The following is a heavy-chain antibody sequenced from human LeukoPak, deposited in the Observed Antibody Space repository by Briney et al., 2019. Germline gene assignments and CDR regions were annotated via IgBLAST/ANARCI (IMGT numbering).Heavy chain of an antibody. Sequence: GGSLRLSCAASGFTFSSYWMHWVRQAPGKGLVWVSRINSDGSSTSYADSVKGRFTISRDNAKNTLHLQMNSLRAEDTAVYYCAREKYYYDSSGYNYYFDYWGQGTLVTVSS. V-gene: IGHV3-74*01. CDR2: INSDGSST. D-gene: IGHD3-22*01. CDR1: GFTFSSYW. J-gene: IGHJ4*02. CDR3: AREKYYYDSSGYNYYFDY.